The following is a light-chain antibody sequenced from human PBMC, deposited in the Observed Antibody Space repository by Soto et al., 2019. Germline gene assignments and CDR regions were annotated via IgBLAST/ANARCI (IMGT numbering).Light chain of an antibody. CDR1: SSDVGGYNY. CDR2: DVS. Sequence: QAVVTQPRSVSGSPGQSVTISCTGTSSDVGGYNYVSWYQQHPGKAPKLMIYDVSKRPSGVPDRFSGSKSGNTASLTISGLQAEDEADYYCCSYAGSYTFEVFGGGTKRPS. CDR3: CSYAGSYTFEV. V-gene: IGLV2-11*01. J-gene: IGLJ2*01.